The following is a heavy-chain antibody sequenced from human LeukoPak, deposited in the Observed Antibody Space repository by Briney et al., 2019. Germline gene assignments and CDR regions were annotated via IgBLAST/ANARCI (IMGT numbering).Heavy chain of an antibody. Sequence: GGSLRLSCAASGFTFSSYAMHWVRQAPGKGLEWVAVISYDGSNKYYADSVKGRFTISRDNSKNTLYLQMNSLRAEDTAVYYCARGRGADYGGNSGYFDYWGQGTLVTVSS. CDR2: ISYDGSNK. D-gene: IGHD4-23*01. V-gene: IGHV3-30-3*01. J-gene: IGHJ4*02. CDR3: ARGRGADYGGNSGYFDY. CDR1: GFTFSSYA.